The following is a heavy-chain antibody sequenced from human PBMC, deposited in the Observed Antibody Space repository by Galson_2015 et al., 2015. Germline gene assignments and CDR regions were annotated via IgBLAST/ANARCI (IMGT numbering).Heavy chain of an antibody. CDR3: ARETSATGYGDH. CDR2: VTPGSGAT. V-gene: IGHV1-46*01. D-gene: IGHD5-12*01. CDR1: GYTFSNYH. J-gene: IGHJ4*02. Sequence: PVKVSCKAAGYTFSNYHIHWVRQAPGQGLEWVGLVTPGSGATSYAEKFQGRVIMTGDMSTTTAFLELSSLRSDDTALYYCARETSATGYGDHWGQGTLVTVSS.